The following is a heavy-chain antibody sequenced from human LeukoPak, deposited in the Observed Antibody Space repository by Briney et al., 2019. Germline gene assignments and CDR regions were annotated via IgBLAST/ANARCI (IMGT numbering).Heavy chain of an antibody. J-gene: IGHJ4*02. CDR3: ATSSGWYRYDS. CDR1: GGSISSSSYY. D-gene: IGHD6-19*01. CDR2: IYYSGST. V-gene: IGHV4-39*07. Sequence: PSETLSLTCTVSGGSISSSSYYWGWIRQPPGKGLEWIGSIYYSGSTYYNPSLKSRVTISVDTSKNQFSLKLSSVTAADTAVYYCATSSGWYRYDSWGQGTLVTVSS.